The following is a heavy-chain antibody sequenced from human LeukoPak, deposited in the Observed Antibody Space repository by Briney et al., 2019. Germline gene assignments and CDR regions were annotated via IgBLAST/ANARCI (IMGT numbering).Heavy chain of an antibody. V-gene: IGHV3-21*01. J-gene: IGHJ4*02. Sequence: GGSLRLSCAASGFTFSSYSMNWVRQAPGKGLEWVSSISSSSSYIYYADSVKGRFTISRDNAKNSLYLQMNSLRAEDTAVYYCARSGLLWFGELVYYFDYWGQGTLVTVSS. CDR1: GFTFSSYS. CDR3: ARSGLLWFGELVYYFDY. D-gene: IGHD3-10*01. CDR2: ISSSSSYI.